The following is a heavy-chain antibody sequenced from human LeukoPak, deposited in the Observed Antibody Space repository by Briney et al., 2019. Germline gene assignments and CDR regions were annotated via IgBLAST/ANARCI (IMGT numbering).Heavy chain of an antibody. V-gene: IGHV4-39*01. CDR1: GGSISSSSYY. J-gene: IGHJ6*03. CDR3: AAPPPRLEWLFDYYYYYMDV. CDR2: IYYSGST. D-gene: IGHD3-3*01. Sequence: SETLSLTCTVSGGSISSSSYYWGWLRQPPGKGLEWIGSIYYSGSTYYNPSLKSRVTISVDTSKNQFSLKLSSVTAADTAVYYCAAPPPRLEWLFDYYYYYMDVWGKGTTVTVSS.